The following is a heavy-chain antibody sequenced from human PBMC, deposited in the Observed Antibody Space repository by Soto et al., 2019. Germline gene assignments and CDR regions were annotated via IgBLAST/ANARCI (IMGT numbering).Heavy chain of an antibody. CDR2: IKQDGSEK. Sequence: PGGSLRLSCAASGFTFSSYWMSWVRQAPGKGLEWVANIKQDGSEKYYVDSVKGRFTISRDNAKNSLYLQMNSLRAEDTAVYYCARCSGGSHHSSFPSPNRPFDPWGQGTLVTVSS. J-gene: IGHJ5*02. V-gene: IGHV3-7*01. CDR3: ARCSGGSHHSSFPSPNRPFDP. CDR1: GFTFSSYW. D-gene: IGHD2-15*01.